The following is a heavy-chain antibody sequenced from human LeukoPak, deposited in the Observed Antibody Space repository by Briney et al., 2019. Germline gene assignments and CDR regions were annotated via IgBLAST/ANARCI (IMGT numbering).Heavy chain of an antibody. CDR1: GYTFTGYY. V-gene: IGHV1-46*01. CDR3: ARVMYYDSSGYETIDY. J-gene: IGHJ4*02. CDR2: INPSGGST. Sequence: GASVKVSCKASGYTFTGYYMHWVRQAPGQGLEWMGIINPSGGSTSYAQKFQGRVTMTRDMSTSTVYMELSSLRSEDTAVYYCARVMYYDSSGYETIDYWGQGTLVTVSS. D-gene: IGHD3-22*01.